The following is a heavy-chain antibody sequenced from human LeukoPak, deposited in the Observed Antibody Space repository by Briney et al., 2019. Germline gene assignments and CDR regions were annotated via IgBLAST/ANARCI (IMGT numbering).Heavy chain of an antibody. V-gene: IGHV3-21*01. CDR2: ITTISHYI. J-gene: IGHJ5*02. D-gene: IGHD3-10*01. Sequence: GGSLRLSRAASGFTLSDYHMNWVRQAPGKGLEWLSSITTISHYIYYAGAVRGRFTISRDNAKNSLYLQTNSLRGEDTAVYYCARSGGPGTYHQLRYNWFDPWGQGTLVTVSS. CDR1: GFTLSDYH. CDR3: ARSGGPGTYHQLRYNWFDP.